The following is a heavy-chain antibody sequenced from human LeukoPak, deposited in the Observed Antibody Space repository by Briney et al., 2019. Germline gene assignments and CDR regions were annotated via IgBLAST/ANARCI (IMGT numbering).Heavy chain of an antibody. CDR2: IWNDGSNK. D-gene: IGHD2-2*01. Sequence: GGSLRLSCAASGFTFSSYGMHWVRQAPGKGLEWVAVIWNDGSNKYYADSVKGRFTISRDNSKNTLYLQMNSLRAEDTAVYYCAREFETPAYYYYYGMDVWGQGTTVTVSS. CDR3: AREFETPAYYYYYGMDV. CDR1: GFTFSSYG. V-gene: IGHV3-33*01. J-gene: IGHJ6*02.